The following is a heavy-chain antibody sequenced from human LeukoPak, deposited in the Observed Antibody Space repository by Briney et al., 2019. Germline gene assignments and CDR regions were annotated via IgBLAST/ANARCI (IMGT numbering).Heavy chain of an antibody. CDR1: GVSISSYY. D-gene: IGHD6-13*01. V-gene: IGHV4-59*08. CDR3: ARLLTSSSWYDWFDP. CDR2: IYYSGST. Sequence: PSETLPLTCTVSGVSISSYYWSWIRQPPGKGLEWIAYIYYSGSTNYNPSLKSRVTISVDTSKNQFSLKLSSVTAADTAVYYCARLLTSSSWYDWFDPWGQGTLVTVSS. J-gene: IGHJ5*02.